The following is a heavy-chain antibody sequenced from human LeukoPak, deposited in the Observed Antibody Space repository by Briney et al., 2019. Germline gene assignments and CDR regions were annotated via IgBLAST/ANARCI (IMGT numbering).Heavy chain of an antibody. CDR1: GFTFGDYA. D-gene: IGHD3-10*01. J-gene: IGHJ4*02. V-gene: IGHV3-49*04. CDR3: SRAPRSSDYGSGSYYSDY. CDR2: IRSKAYGGTT. Sequence: GGSLRRSCTASGFTFGDYAMSWVRQAPGKGLEWVVFIRSKAYGGTTEYAASVKGRITISRNDSKSITYLQMDSLKTEDTAVYYCSRAPRSSDYGSGSYYSDYWGQGALVTVSS.